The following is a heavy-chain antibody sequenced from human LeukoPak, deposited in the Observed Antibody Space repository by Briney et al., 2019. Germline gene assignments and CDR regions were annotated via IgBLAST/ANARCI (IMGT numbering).Heavy chain of an antibody. V-gene: IGHV1-46*01. J-gene: IGHJ6*03. CDR3: ARGGSGSYNPVYYYYYMDV. CDR1: GYTFTSYY. Sequence: GASVKVSCKASGYTFTSYYMHWVRQAPGQGLEWMGIINPSGGSTSYAQKFQGRVTMTTDTSTTTAYMELRSLKSDDTAVYYCARGGSGSYNPVYYYYYMDVWGKGTTVTISS. CDR2: INPSGGST. D-gene: IGHD3-10*01.